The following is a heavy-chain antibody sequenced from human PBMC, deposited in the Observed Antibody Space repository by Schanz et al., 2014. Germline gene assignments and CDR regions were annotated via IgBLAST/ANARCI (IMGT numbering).Heavy chain of an antibody. CDR1: GFIFRSFG. CDR2: IWSDGTNE. Sequence: QGQLVESGGGVVQPGKSLRLSCATSGFIFRSFGIHWVRQAPGKGLEWVAVIWSDGTNEYYADSVKGRFTISGDSSKYTVYLQMNSLRADDTAVYYCAKGRFGELSAFDIWGQGTMVTVS. D-gene: IGHD3-10*01. V-gene: IGHV3-33*06. CDR3: AKGRFGELSAFDI. J-gene: IGHJ3*02.